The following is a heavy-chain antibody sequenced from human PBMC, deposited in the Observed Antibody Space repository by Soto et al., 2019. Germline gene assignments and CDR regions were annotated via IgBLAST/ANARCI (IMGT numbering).Heavy chain of an antibody. Sequence: QLQLQESGPGLVKPSETLSLTCIVSGGSITRNNHYWGWIRQSPGKGLEWIGSILYSGSTNYNPSLKSRVTLSVETSKNQFSLQMSTVTAADTALYYCARLGSSGWYQGACFDYWGQGTLVTVSS. CDR3: ARLGSSGWYQGACFDY. D-gene: IGHD6-19*01. CDR1: GGSITRNNHY. J-gene: IGHJ4*02. CDR2: ILYSGST. V-gene: IGHV4-39*01.